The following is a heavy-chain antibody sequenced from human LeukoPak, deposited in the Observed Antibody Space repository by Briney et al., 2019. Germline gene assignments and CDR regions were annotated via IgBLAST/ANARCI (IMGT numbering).Heavy chain of an antibody. Sequence: SETLSLTCTVSGGSLSSGSYYWSWIRQPAGKGLEWIGRIYTSGSTHYNPSLKSRVTISVDTSKTQFSLTLSSVTAADTAVYYCARDRGAGSRFDYWGQGTLVTVSS. V-gene: IGHV4-61*02. D-gene: IGHD4-17*01. CDR3: ARDRGAGSRFDY. CDR1: GGSLSSGSYY. CDR2: IYTSGST. J-gene: IGHJ4*02.